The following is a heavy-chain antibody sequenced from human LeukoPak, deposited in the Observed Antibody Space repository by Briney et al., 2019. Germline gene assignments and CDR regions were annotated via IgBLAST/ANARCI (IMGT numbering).Heavy chain of an antibody. CDR3: AKESAVAGKIYYFDY. CDR1: GFTFSSYG. V-gene: IGHV3-33*06. CDR2: IWYDGSNK. Sequence: GGSLRLSCAASGFTFSSYGMHWVRQAPGKGLEWVAVIWYDGSNKYYADSVKGRFTISRDNSKNTLYLQMNSLRAEDTAVYYCAKESAVAGKIYYFDYWGQGTLVTVSS. D-gene: IGHD6-19*01. J-gene: IGHJ4*02.